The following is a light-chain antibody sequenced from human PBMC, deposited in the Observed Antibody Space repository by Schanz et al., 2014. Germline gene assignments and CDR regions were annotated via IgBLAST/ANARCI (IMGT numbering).Light chain of an antibody. Sequence: DIQMTQSPSTLSTSVGERVTITCRASQSISSYLNWYQQKPGKAPKLLLYDASNLETGVPSRFSGSGSGTDFTFTISSLQPEDIATYYCQHYDNLPTFTFGPGTKV. CDR2: DAS. CDR3: QHYDNLPTFT. J-gene: IGKJ3*01. CDR1: QSISSY. V-gene: IGKV1-33*01.